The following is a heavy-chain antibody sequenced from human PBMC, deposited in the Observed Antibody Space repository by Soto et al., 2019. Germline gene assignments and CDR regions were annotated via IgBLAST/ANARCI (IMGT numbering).Heavy chain of an antibody. D-gene: IGHD3-3*01. V-gene: IGHV1-24*01. CDR3: ARDGNYDFWSGYYDYYYYYYMDV. Sequence: GASVKVSCKVSGYTLTELSMHWVRQAPGKGLEWMGGFDPEDGETIYAQKFQGRVTMTRDTSTSTVYMELSSLRSEDTAVYYCARDGNYDFWSGYYDYYYYYYMDVWGKGTTVTVSS. CDR2: FDPEDGET. CDR1: GYTLTELS. J-gene: IGHJ6*03.